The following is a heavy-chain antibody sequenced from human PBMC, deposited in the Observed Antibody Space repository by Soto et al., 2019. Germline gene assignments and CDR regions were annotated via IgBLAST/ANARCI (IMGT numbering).Heavy chain of an antibody. D-gene: IGHD6-19*01. CDR2: ISYDGSNK. CDR3: ARDSYSSGWYPHGGTPRNNWFDP. Sequence: QVQLVESGGGVVQPGRSLSLSCEASGFTFSSYAMPWVRQAPGKGLEWVAVISYDGSNKYYADSVKGRFTISRDNSKNTLYLQMNSLRAEDTAVYYCARDSYSSGWYPHGGTPRNNWFDPWGQGTLVTVSS. CDR1: GFTFSSYA. J-gene: IGHJ5*02. V-gene: IGHV3-30-3*01.